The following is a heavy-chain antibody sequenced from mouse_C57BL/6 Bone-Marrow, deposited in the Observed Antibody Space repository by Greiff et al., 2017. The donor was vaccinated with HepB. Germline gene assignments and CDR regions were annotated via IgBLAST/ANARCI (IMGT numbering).Heavy chain of an antibody. CDR2: INPNNGGT. V-gene: IGHV1-26*01. J-gene: IGHJ4*01. CDR3: ARSDVLAMDY. CDR1: GYTFTDYY. Sequence: VQLQQSGPELVKPGASVKISCKASGYTFTDYYMNWVKQSHGKSLEWIGDINPNNGGTSYNQKFKGKATLTVDKSSSTAYMELRSLTSEDSAVYYCARSDVLAMDYWGQGTSVTVSS.